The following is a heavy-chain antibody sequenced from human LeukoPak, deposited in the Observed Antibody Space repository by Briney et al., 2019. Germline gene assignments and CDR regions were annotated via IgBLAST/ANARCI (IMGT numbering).Heavy chain of an antibody. D-gene: IGHD6-13*01. CDR3: ARFTSSSWSFNDY. V-gene: IGHV3-74*01. J-gene: IGHJ4*02. CDR1: GFTFSDYW. Sequence: GGSLRLSCAASGFTFSDYWMHWVRQAPGKGLVWVSRISSDGSRVTYADSVKGRFTISRDNAKNTLYLQMNSLRAEDTAVYYCARFTSSSWSFNDYWGQGTLVTVSS. CDR2: ISSDGSRV.